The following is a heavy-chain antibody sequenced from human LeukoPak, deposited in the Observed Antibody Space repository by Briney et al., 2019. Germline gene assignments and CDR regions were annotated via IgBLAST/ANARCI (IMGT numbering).Heavy chain of an antibody. V-gene: IGHV4-34*01. D-gene: IGHD5-18*01. Sequence: SETLSLTCAVYGGSFSGYYWSWIRQPPGKGLEWIGEINHSGSTNYNPSLKSRVTISVDTSKNQFSLKLSSVTAADTAVYYCARGRDTALADWGQGTLVTASS. CDR3: ARGRDTALAD. CDR1: GGSFSGYY. J-gene: IGHJ4*02. CDR2: INHSGST.